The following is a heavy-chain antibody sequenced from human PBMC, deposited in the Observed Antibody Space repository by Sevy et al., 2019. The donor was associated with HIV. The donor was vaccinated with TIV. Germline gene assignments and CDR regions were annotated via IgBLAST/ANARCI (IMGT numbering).Heavy chain of an antibody. CDR1: GFTFSSYA. CDR3: AKGVSVRGVIIIQDYYYMDV. D-gene: IGHD3-10*01. V-gene: IGHV3-23*01. CDR2: ISGSGGST. J-gene: IGHJ6*03. Sequence: GGSLRLSCAASGFTFSSYAMSWVRQAPGKGLEWVSAISGSGGSTYYADSGKGRFTISRDNSKNTLYLQMNSLRAEDTAVYYCAKGVSVRGVIIIQDYYYMDVWGKGTTVTVSS.